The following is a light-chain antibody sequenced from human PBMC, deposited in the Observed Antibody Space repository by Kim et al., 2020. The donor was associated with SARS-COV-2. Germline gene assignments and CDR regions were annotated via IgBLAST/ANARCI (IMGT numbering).Light chain of an antibody. CDR2: WAS. V-gene: IGKV4-1*01. CDR1: QTVLYNSNNKNY. CDR3: QQYYSTPPS. J-gene: IGKJ2*03. Sequence: RATRDCKSSQTVLYNSNNKNYLAGYQQKPGQAPKLLIYWASIRESGVSDRFSGSGSETDFTLTNSSLQAEDVAVYYCQQYYSTPPSFGQGTKLEI.